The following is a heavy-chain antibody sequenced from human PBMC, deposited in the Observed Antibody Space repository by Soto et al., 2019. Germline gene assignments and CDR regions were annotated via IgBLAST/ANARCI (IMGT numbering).Heavy chain of an antibody. D-gene: IGHD3-10*01. CDR1: CGSISSYY. CDR3: ARTTMVRGVIIEWRFDP. CDR2: IYTSGST. J-gene: IGHJ5*02. Sequence: PSETLSLTCTVSCGSISSYYWSWIRQPAGKGLEWIGRIYTSGSTNYNPSLKSRVTMSVDTSKNQFSLKLSSVTAADTAVYYCARTTMVRGVIIEWRFDPWGQGTLVTVSS. V-gene: IGHV4-4*07.